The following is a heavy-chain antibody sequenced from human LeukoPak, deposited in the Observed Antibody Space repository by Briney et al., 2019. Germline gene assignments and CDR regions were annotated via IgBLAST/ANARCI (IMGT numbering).Heavy chain of an antibody. CDR1: GFIFRNYA. CDR3: AKESGALGAPLYDY. V-gene: IGHV3-23*01. CDR2: ISDNGGGR. Sequence: GGSLRLSCGASGFIFRNYAMSWVRQAPGEGLEWVSGISDNGGGRYYADSVKGRFTISKDNSKNMLYLQMNSLRAEDTAVYYCAKESGALGAPLYDYWGRGILVTASS. D-gene: IGHD4/OR15-4a*01. J-gene: IGHJ4*02.